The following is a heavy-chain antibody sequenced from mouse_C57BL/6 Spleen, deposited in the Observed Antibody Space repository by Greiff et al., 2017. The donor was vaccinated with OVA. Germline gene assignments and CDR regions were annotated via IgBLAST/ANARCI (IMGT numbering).Heavy chain of an antibody. CDR2: IRNKANNHAT. Sequence: EVQVVESGGGLVQPGGSMKLSCAASGFTFSDAWMDWVRQSPEKGLEWVAEIRNKANNHATYYAESVKGRFTISRDDSKSSVYLQMNSLRAEDTGIYYCTRSTAGIYYAMDYWGQGTSVTVSS. J-gene: IGHJ4*01. V-gene: IGHV6-6*01. CDR1: GFTFSDAW. D-gene: IGHD2-1*01. CDR3: TRSTAGIYYAMDY.